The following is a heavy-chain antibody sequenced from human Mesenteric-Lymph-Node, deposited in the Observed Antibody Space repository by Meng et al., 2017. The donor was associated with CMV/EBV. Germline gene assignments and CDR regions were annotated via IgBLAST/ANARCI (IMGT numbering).Heavy chain of an antibody. Sequence: ASVKVSCKTSGYTFMDHHLHWVRQAPGQGLEWMGWINPNSGGTNYAQNFRGRVSMTRDTSISTAYMELSKLRSDDTAVYFCARDEGDTIFGVLSYNWFDPWGQGTLVTVSS. D-gene: IGHD3-3*01. CDR1: GYTFMDHH. CDR3: ARDEGDTIFGVLSYNWFDP. V-gene: IGHV1-2*02. J-gene: IGHJ5*02. CDR2: INPNSGGT.